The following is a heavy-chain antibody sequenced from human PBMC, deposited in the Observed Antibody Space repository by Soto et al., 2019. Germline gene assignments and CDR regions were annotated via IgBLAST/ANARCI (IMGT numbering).Heavy chain of an antibody. V-gene: IGHV1-45*02. CDR2: ITPFSGDV. D-gene: IGHD1-26*01. Sequence: QMQLVQSGAEVKKTGSTVTVSCKALGNTFTYRYLHWVRQAPGQALEWLGWITPFSGDVHYAQKFQERDTIIRDRSIHTAYMRMSSLRSEDTAMYYCASGGAGSGPFTWELPDHWGQGTLVTVSS. J-gene: IGHJ4*02. CDR3: ASGGAGSGPFTWELPDH. CDR1: GNTFTYRY.